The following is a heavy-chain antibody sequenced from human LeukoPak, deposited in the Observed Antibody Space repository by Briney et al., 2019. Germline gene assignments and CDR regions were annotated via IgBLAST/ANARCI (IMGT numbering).Heavy chain of an antibody. CDR3: ARLSQGPYRSGSYHR. V-gene: IGHV4-34*01. J-gene: IGHJ5*02. Sequence: PSETLSLTCAVYGGSFSGYYWSWIRQPPGKGLEWIGEINHSGSTNHNPSLKSRVTISVDTSKNQFSLKLSSVTAADTAVYYCARLSQGPYRSGSYHRWGQGTLVTVSS. CDR1: GGSFSGYY. D-gene: IGHD3-10*01. CDR2: INHSGST.